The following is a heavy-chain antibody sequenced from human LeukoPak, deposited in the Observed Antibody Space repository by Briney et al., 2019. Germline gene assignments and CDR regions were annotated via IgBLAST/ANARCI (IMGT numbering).Heavy chain of an antibody. CDR1: GGSISSYY. J-gene: IGHJ5*02. D-gene: IGHD3-22*01. Sequence: SETLSLTCTVSGGSISSYYWSWIRQPAGKGLEWIGRIYTSGSTNYNPSLKSRVTMSVDTSKNQFSLKLSSVTAADTAVYYCARDGEYYYGSSGYYPNWFDPWGQGTLVTVSS. CDR3: ARDGEYYYGSSGYYPNWFDP. V-gene: IGHV4-4*07. CDR2: IYTSGST.